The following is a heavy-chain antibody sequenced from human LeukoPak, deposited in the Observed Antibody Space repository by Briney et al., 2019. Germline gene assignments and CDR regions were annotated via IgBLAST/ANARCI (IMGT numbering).Heavy chain of an antibody. V-gene: IGHV1-69*06. J-gene: IGHJ4*02. CDR1: GGTFSSYE. CDR3: ASGTTDIVVVPATLRNYYFDY. D-gene: IGHD2-2*01. Sequence: ASVKVSCKASGGTFSSYEISWVRQAPGQGLEWMGGIIPMFGTAKYAQKFQGRVTITGDKATRTAYMEVRSLRSEDTAVYYCASGTTDIVVVPATLRNYYFDYWGQGTLVTVSS. CDR2: IIPMFGTA.